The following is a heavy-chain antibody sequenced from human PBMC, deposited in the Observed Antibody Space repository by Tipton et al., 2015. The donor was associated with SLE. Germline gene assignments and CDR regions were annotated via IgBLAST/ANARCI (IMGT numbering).Heavy chain of an antibody. CDR2: MYTMGST. J-gene: IGHJ4*02. D-gene: IGHD3/OR15-3a*01. V-gene: IGHV4-61*09. CDR1: GGSISSGTHY. CDR3: ATGGRTGIDY. Sequence: TLSLTCTVSGGSISSGTHYWSWIRQPAGKGLEWIGHMYTMGSTDYNPSLKSRVTISVDTSKNQFSLILSSVTAADTAVYYCATGGRTGIDYWGQGTLVTVSS.